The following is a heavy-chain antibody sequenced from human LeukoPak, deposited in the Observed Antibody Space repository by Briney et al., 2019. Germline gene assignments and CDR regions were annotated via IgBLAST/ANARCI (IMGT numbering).Heavy chain of an antibody. CDR2: INPNSGGT. CDR1: GGTFSSYA. CDR3: ARGSGSYYHVSRPPDY. V-gene: IGHV1-2*02. J-gene: IGHJ4*02. Sequence: ASVKVSCKASGGTFSSYAISWVRQAPGQGLEWMGWINPNSGGTNYAQKFQGRVTMTRDTSISTAYMELSRLRSDDTAVYYCARGSGSYYHVSRPPDYWGQGTLVTVSS. D-gene: IGHD3-10*01.